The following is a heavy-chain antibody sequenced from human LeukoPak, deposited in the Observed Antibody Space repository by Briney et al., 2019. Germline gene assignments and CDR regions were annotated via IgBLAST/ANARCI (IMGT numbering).Heavy chain of an antibody. CDR2: IIPILGIA. J-gene: IGHJ3*02. CDR1: GGTFSSYA. CDR3: ARDRPLHTFFGVVDAFDI. D-gene: IGHD3-3*01. V-gene: IGHV1-69*10. Sequence: ASVKVSCKASGGTFSSYAISWVRQAPGQGLEWMGGIIPILGIANYAQKFQGRVTITADKSTSTVYMELSSLRSEDTAVYYCARDRPLHTFFGVVDAFDIRGQGTMVTVSS.